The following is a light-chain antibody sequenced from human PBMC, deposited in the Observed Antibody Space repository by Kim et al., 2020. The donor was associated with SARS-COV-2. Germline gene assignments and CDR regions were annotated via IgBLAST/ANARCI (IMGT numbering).Light chain of an antibody. CDR2: DAS. V-gene: IGKV3-15*01. CDR1: QNIGKE. Sequence: SPRERAALSCRASQNIGKEAVWYQQRRRQSPTLLILDASTRATVVPDRFSGSVSGTEFTLTISRLQPEDFAVYYCKQYTNWCPFTFGGGPKIEI. CDR3: KQYTNWCPFT. J-gene: IGKJ4*01.